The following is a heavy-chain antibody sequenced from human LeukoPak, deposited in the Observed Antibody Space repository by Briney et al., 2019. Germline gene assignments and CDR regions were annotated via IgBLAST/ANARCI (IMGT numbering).Heavy chain of an antibody. J-gene: IGHJ6*04. CDR3: ARDAGITMGGMDV. Sequence: SETLSLTCTVSGGSISSYYWSWIWQPPGRGLEWIGYIYYSGSTNYNPSLKSRVTISVDTSKNQFSLKLSSVTAADTAVYYCARDAGITMGGMDVWGKGTTVTISS. V-gene: IGHV4-59*01. CDR1: GGSISSYY. CDR2: IYYSGST. D-gene: IGHD3-10*01.